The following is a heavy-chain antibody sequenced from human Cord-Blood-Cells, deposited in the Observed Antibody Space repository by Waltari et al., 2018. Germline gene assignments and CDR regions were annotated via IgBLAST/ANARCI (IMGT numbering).Heavy chain of an antibody. D-gene: IGHD7-27*01. CDR3: ARGPGFDY. J-gene: IGHJ4*02. Sequence: QVQLQQWGAGLLKPSETLSLTCAVHGGSFSGYYWSWIRQPPGKGLEWIGEINHSGSTNYNPSLKSRVTISVDTSKNQFSLKLSSVTAADTAVYYCARGPGFDYWGQGTLVTVSS. CDR2: INHSGST. V-gene: IGHV4-34*01. CDR1: GGSFSGYY.